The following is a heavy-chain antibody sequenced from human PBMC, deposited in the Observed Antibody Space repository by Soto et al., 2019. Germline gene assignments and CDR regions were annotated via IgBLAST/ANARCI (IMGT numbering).Heavy chain of an antibody. CDR2: IKSKTDGGTT. J-gene: IGHJ3*02. Sequence: PGGSLRLSCAASGFTFSHAWMNWVRQAPGKGLEWVGRIKSKTDGGTTDYAAPVKGRFTISRDDSKNTLYLQMNSLKTEDAAVYYCTTELEFVRATLDPISAFDIWGQGTMVTVSS. CDR3: TTELEFVRATLDPISAFDI. CDR1: GFTFSHAW. D-gene: IGHD1-26*01. V-gene: IGHV3-15*07.